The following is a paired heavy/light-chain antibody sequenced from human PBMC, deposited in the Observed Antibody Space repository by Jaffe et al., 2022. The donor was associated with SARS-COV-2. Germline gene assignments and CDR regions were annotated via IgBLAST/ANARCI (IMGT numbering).Heavy chain of an antibody. CDR2: IYWDDDK. Sequence: QITLKESGPTLVKPTQTLTLTCTISGFSLNGDEVGVGWIRQPPGRALEWLALIYWDDDKYYNVNLRNRLTITKDSSQNQVVLTMTNMDPVDTATYYCVYRIPSPMVRYFDPWGEGILVTVSS. J-gene: IGHJ5*02. V-gene: IGHV2-5*02. CDR3: VYRIPSPMVRYFDP. D-gene: IGHD2-8*01. CDR1: GFSLNGDEVG.
Light chain of an antibody. V-gene: IGKV3-15*01. CDR1: ESVGRR. J-gene: IGKJ4*01. Sequence: TQSPDILSVSPGERAALTCRASESVGRRLAWYQHKPGQAPRLLIYGVSTRATGVPARFSGSGSATEFTLTVSSLQSEDFAIYHCQQYNGWPLTFGGGTKVEIK. CDR3: QQYNGWPLT. CDR2: GVS.